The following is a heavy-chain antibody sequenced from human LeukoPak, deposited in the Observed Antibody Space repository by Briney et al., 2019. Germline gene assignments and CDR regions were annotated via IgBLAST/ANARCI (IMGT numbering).Heavy chain of an antibody. D-gene: IGHD3-10*01. V-gene: IGHV4-38-2*02. J-gene: IGHJ5*02. CDR3: ARDLPGSGSYESDWFDP. CDR1: GYSISSGYY. CDR2: IYHSGST. Sequence: SETLSLTCTVSGYSISSGYYWGWIRQPPGKGLEWIGSIYHSGSTYYNPSLKSRVTISVDTSKNQFSPKLSSVTAADTAVYYCARDLPGSGSYESDWFDPWGQGTLVTVSS.